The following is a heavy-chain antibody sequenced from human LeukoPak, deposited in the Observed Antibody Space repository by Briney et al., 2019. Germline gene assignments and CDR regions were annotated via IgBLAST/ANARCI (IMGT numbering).Heavy chain of an antibody. V-gene: IGHV4-59*01. CDR3: ARETGNVVVVDDAFDI. CDR1: DGSISSYY. D-gene: IGHD2-15*01. J-gene: IGHJ3*02. Sequence: SETLSLTCTVSDGSISSYYWSWIRQPPGKGLEWIGYIYYSGSTNYNPSLKSRVTISVDTSKNQFSLKLSSVTAADTAVYYCARETGNVVVVDDAFDIWGQGTMVTVSS. CDR2: IYYSGST.